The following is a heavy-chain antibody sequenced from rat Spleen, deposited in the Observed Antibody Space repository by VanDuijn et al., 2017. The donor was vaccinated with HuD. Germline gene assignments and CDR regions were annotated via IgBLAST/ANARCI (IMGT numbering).Heavy chain of an antibody. V-gene: IGHV5S13*01. Sequence: EVQLVESGGGLVQPGRSLKLSCAASGFTFSNYGMHWIRQAPTKGLEWVASISTRGGSTFYRDSVKGRFTISRDNAKSTQYLQMDSLRSEDTATYYCARLGTEAIGNWFSYWGQGTLVTVSS. CDR1: GFTFSNYG. D-gene: IGHD1-11*01. J-gene: IGHJ3*01. CDR2: ISTRGGST. CDR3: ARLGTEAIGNWFSY.